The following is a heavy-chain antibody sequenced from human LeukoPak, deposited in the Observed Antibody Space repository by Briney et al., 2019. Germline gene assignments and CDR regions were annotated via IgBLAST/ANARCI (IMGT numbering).Heavy chain of an antibody. J-gene: IGHJ4*02. CDR3: AKSKYLGGSYDY. CDR1: GFTFSSYD. Sequence: PGGSLRLSCAASGFTFSSYDMTWVRQAPGRGLEWVSGISWNSDMIGYADSVKGRFTISRDNAKNSLYLQMNSLRAEDMALYYCAKSKYLGGSYDYWGQGTLVTVSS. V-gene: IGHV3-9*03. CDR2: ISWNSDMI. D-gene: IGHD3-10*01.